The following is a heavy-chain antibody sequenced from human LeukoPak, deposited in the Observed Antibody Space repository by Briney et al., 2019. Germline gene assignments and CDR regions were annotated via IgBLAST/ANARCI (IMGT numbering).Heavy chain of an antibody. CDR1: GFTFSSYA. Sequence: GGSLRLSCAASGFTFSSYAMSWVRQAAGKGLEWVAAISGSGGSTYYAGSVKGRPTISRDNSQNTLYLQMNSRRAEDTAVYYCAKVRAVASYFDYWGQGTLVTVSS. CDR2: ISGSGGST. J-gene: IGHJ4*02. D-gene: IGHD6-19*01. CDR3: AKVRAVASYFDY. V-gene: IGHV3-23*01.